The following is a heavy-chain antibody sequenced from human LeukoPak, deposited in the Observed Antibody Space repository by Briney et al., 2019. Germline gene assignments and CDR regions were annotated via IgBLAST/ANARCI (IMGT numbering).Heavy chain of an antibody. CDR3: ARAVQMERPPPLIGYYYMDV. J-gene: IGHJ6*03. Sequence: SETLSLTCTVSGGSITSYDWSWIRQPPGKGLEWIGYIYYSGSTNYNASLKSRVTISLDTSKNQFSLKVDSVTAADTAVYYCARAVQMERPPPLIGYYYMDVWGKGTTVTVSS. CDR1: GGSITSYD. D-gene: IGHD1-1*01. V-gene: IGHV4-59*01. CDR2: IYYSGST.